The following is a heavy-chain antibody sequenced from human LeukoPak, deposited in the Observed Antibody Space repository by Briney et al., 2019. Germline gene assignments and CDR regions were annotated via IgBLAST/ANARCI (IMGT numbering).Heavy chain of an antibody. CDR1: GGSISSSSYY. CDR3: ARNKRNGGDY. D-gene: IGHD2-8*01. CDR2: VYYSGST. V-gene: IGHV4-39*01. Sequence: SETLSLTCTVSGGSISSSSYYWGWIRQPPGKGLEWIGSVYYSGSTYYNPSLKSRVTISVDTSKNQFSLKLSSVTAADTAVYYCARNKRNGGDYWGQGTLVTVSS. J-gene: IGHJ4*02.